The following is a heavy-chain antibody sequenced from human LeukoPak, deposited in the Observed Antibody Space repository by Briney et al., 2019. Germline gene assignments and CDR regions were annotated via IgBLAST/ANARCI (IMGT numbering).Heavy chain of an antibody. D-gene: IGHD3-22*01. CDR1: GDSIRSYY. V-gene: IGHV4-4*07. CDR2: IYSSGST. CDR3: ARDSYNYYDSNNYYFLDS. Sequence: SETLSLTCTVSGDSIRSYYWSWIRQPAGKGLEWIGRIYSSGSTNHNPSLKSRVTMSVDTSKNQFSLKLRSVTAADTAVYYCARDSYNYYDSNNYYFLDSWGQGILVTVSS. J-gene: IGHJ4*02.